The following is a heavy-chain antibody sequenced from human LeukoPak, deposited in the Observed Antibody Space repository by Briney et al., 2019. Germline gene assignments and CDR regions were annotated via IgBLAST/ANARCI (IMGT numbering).Heavy chain of an antibody. V-gene: IGHV4-34*01. J-gene: IGHJ5*02. CDR1: GGSFSGYY. CDR2: INHSGST. CDR3: AREWRWLQFGIPAPANWFDP. Sequence: PSETLSLTCAVYGGSFSGYYWSWIRQPPGKGLVWIGEINHSGSTNYNPSLKSRVTISVDTSKNQFSLKLSSVTAADTAVYYCAREWRWLQFGIPAPANWFDPWGQGTLVTVSS. D-gene: IGHD5-24*01.